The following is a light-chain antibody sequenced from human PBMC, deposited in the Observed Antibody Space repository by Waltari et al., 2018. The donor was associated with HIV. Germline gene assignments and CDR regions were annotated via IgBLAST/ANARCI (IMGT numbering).Light chain of an antibody. CDR1: NIGSQR. V-gene: IGLV3-21*04. J-gene: IGLJ1*01. Sequence: SFVLSQPPSVSVAPGKTARITCGANNIGSQRVHWCQQKPGQAPVLVIYDDTDRPSGSPERVAASNSGNTATLTISRVEVGDEADYYCHLWDESGDRYVFGTGTRVTVL. CDR2: DDT. CDR3: HLWDESGDRYV.